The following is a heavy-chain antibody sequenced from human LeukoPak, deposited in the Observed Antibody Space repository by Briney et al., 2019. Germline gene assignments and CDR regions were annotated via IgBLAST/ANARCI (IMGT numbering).Heavy chain of an antibody. CDR3: AGDGVVTMELDF. V-gene: IGHV4-59*12. Sequence: SETLSLTCTVSGGSIRGYYWSWIRQPPGKGLEYIGYIYYSGITNYNPSLKSRATISLDTSNNQFSLNLKPVTAADTAMDYCAGDGVVTMELDFWGQGTLVTVSS. D-gene: IGHD3-10*01. CDR1: GGSIRGYY. J-gene: IGHJ4*02. CDR2: IYYSGIT.